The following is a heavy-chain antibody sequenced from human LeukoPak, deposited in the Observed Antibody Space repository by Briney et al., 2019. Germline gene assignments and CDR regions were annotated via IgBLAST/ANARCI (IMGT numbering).Heavy chain of an antibody. D-gene: IGHD2-21*01. CDR2: INTDGSST. V-gene: IGHV3-74*01. J-gene: IGHJ4*02. CDR3: ARDSDTVIGDFDY. Sequence: GGSLRLSCAASGFTFSSYWMHWVRQAPGKGLVWVSRINTDGSSTNYADSVKGRFTISRDNAKNTLYLQMNSLRAEDTAVYYCARDSDTVIGDFDYWGQGTLVTVSS. CDR1: GFTFSSYW.